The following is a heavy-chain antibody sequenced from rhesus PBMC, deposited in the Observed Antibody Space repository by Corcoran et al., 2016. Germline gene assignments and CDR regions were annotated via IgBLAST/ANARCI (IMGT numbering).Heavy chain of an antibody. CDR3: ASDPDTAGTGPFDY. CDR1: GGSISSSY. J-gene: IGHJ4*01. V-gene: IGHV4-169*02. CDR2: IYGSGSST. D-gene: IGHD5-30*01. Sequence: QLQLQESGPGLVKPSETLSVTCAVSGGSISSSYWSWIRQAPGQGLALIGYIYGSGSSTNYNPSLKRRVTLSVDTSKNQLSLKLSSVTAADTAVYYCASDPDTAGTGPFDYWGQGVLVTVSS.